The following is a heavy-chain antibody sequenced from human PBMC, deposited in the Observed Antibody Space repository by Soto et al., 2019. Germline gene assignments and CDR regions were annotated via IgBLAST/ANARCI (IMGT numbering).Heavy chain of an antibody. V-gene: IGHV3-74*01. CDR1: GFTFSTYW. Sequence: PGGSLRLSCAASGFTFSTYWIHWVRQTPGKGLVWVSRINTDGSSTNYADSVKGRFTISRDNARNTLYLQMNSLRLEDTAVYYCARGQQGGYYVXNWGKGSLVTVSS. CDR3: ARGQQGGYYVXN. CDR2: INTDGSST. D-gene: IGHD2-15*01. J-gene: IGHJ4*02.